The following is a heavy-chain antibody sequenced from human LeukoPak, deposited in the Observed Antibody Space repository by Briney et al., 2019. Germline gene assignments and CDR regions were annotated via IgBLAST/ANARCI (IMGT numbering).Heavy chain of an antibody. D-gene: IGHD3-3*01. V-gene: IGHV1-2*02. CDR3: ARAGGYYRDYYYYMDV. J-gene: IGHJ6*03. Sequence: ASVKVSCKASGYTFTGYYMHWVRQAPGQGLEWMGWINPNSGGTNYAQKFQGRVTMTRDTSISTAYMELSRLRSDDTAVYYCARAGGYYRDYYYYMDVWGKGTTVTVSS. CDR1: GYTFTGYY. CDR2: INPNSGGT.